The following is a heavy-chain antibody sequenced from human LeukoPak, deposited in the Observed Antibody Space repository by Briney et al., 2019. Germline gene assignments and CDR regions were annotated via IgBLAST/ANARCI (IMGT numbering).Heavy chain of an antibody. V-gene: IGHV1-18*01. CDR3: ARDVQPRGYSYGSPLDY. J-gene: IGHJ4*02. CDR2: ISAYNGNT. D-gene: IGHD5-18*01. Sequence: ASVKVSCKASGYTFISYGISWMRQAPGQGLEWMGWISAYNGNTNYAQKLQGRVTMTTDTSTSTAYMELRSLRSDDTAVYYCARDVQPRGYSYGSPLDYWGQGTLVTVSS. CDR1: GYTFISYG.